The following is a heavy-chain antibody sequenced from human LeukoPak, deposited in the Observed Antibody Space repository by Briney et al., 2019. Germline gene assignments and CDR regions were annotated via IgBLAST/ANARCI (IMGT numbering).Heavy chain of an antibody. J-gene: IGHJ5*02. V-gene: IGHV4-34*01. D-gene: IGHD2-15*01. CDR3: ARGLQVREVKLKIVVVAATRWFDP. CDR1: GGSFSGYY. CDR2: INHSGST. Sequence: PSETLSLTCAVYGGSFSGYYWSWIRQPPGKGLEWVGEINHSGSTNYNPSLKSRVTISVDTSKNQFSLQLSSVTAADTAVYYCARGLQVREVKLKIVVVAATRWFDPWGQGTLVTVSS.